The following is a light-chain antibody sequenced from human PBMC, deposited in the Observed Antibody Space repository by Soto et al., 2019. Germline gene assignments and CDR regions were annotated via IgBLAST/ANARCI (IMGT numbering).Light chain of an antibody. Sequence: DIQMTQSPSSLSASVGDRVTIICRASQSISSYLNWYQQRPGKAPKLLIFAASSLQGGAPSRFSGSGSGTDFTLTISSLQPEDCAAYYCQQSFSSPWTFGQGTKVEIK. J-gene: IGKJ1*01. CDR1: QSISSY. V-gene: IGKV1-39*01. CDR2: AAS. CDR3: QQSFSSPWT.